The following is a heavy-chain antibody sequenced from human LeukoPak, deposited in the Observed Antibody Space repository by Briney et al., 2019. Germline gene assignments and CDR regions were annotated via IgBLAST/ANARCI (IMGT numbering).Heavy chain of an antibody. Sequence: SETLSLTCTVSGGSISSYYWSWIRRPPGKGLEWIGYIYYSGSTNYNPSLKSRVTISVDTSKNQFSLKLSSVTAADTAVYYCARIAGNWNRRYYYYMDVWGKGTTVTVSS. CDR1: GGSISSYY. V-gene: IGHV4-59*01. CDR2: IYYSGST. CDR3: ARIAGNWNRRYYYYMDV. J-gene: IGHJ6*03. D-gene: IGHD1-1*01.